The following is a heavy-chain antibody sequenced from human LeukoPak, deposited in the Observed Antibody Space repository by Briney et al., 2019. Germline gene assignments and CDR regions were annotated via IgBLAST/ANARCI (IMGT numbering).Heavy chain of an antibody. Sequence: SETLSLTSTVSGGSISSYYWSWIRQPPGKGLEWIGYIYYSGSTNYNPSLKSRVTISVDTSKNQFSLKLSSVTAADTAVYYCARSSAAGYYFDYWGQGTLVTVSS. V-gene: IGHV4-59*08. CDR2: IYYSGST. J-gene: IGHJ4*02. D-gene: IGHD6-13*01. CDR1: GGSISSYY. CDR3: ARSSAAGYYFDY.